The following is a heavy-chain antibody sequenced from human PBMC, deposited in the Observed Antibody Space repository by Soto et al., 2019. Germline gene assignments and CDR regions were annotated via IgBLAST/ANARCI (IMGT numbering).Heavy chain of an antibody. D-gene: IGHD3-3*01. CDR3: ARTLGNDFWSGYYNWFYP. Sequence: QVQLVQSGAEVKKPGSSVKVSCKASGGTFSSYAISWVRQAPGQGLEWMGGIIPIFGTANYAQKFQGRVTITADESTSTAYMELSSLRSEDTAVYYCARTLGNDFWSGYYNWFYPWGQGTLVTVSS. J-gene: IGHJ5*02. V-gene: IGHV1-69*12. CDR2: IIPIFGTA. CDR1: GGTFSSYA.